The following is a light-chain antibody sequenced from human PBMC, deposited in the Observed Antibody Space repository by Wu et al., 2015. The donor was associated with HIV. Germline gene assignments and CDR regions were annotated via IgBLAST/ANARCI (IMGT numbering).Light chain of an antibody. V-gene: IGKV3-11*01. CDR3: QQHYNWPLT. CDR1: RSVSGT. J-gene: IGKJ5*01. CDR2: DAS. Sequence: EIVLTQSPATLSLSPGDRATLSCRASRSVSGTVAWYQQRPGQAPRLLLYDASNRATGIPARFSGGGSVIDFTLTISSLEPEDSAVYYCQQHYNWPLTFGQGTRLEIK.